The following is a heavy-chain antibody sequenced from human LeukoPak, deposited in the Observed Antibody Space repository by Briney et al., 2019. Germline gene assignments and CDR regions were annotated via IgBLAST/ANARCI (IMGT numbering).Heavy chain of an antibody. D-gene: IGHD3-3*01. CDR2: ISAYNGNT. CDR1: GYTFTSYG. Sequence: ASVKVSCKASGYTFTSYGISWVRQAPGKGLEWMGWISAYNGNTNYAQKLQGRVTMTTDTSTSTAYMELRSLRSDDTAVYYCAGDLVQDDFWSGYYWEYYGMDVWGQGTTVTVSS. V-gene: IGHV1-18*01. CDR3: AGDLVQDDFWSGYYWEYYGMDV. J-gene: IGHJ6*02.